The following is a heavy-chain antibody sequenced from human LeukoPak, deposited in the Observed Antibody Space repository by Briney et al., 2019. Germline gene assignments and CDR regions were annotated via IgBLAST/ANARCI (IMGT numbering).Heavy chain of an antibody. CDR3: AREAVVVVAATERGDAFDI. D-gene: IGHD2-15*01. Sequence: SETLSLTCAVYGGSFSGYYWSWIRQPPGKGLEWIGEINHSGSTNYNPSLKSRVTISVDKSKNQFSLKLSSVTAADTAVYYCAREAVVVVAATERGDAFDIWGQGTMVTVSS. CDR2: INHSGST. V-gene: IGHV4-34*01. J-gene: IGHJ3*02. CDR1: GGSFSGYY.